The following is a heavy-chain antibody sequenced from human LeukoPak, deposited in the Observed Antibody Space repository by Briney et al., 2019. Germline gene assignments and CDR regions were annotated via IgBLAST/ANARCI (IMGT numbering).Heavy chain of an antibody. CDR1: GFTFSNAW. CDR2: IRYDGSNK. D-gene: IGHD1-26*01. CDR3: ASPSASYSGSYCLDY. J-gene: IGHJ4*02. Sequence: GGSLRLSCAASGFTFSNAWMSWVRQAPGKGLEWVAFIRYDGSNKYYADSVKGRFTISRDNSKNTLYLQMNSLRAEDTAVYYCASPSASYSGSYCLDYWGQGTLVTVSS. V-gene: IGHV3-30*02.